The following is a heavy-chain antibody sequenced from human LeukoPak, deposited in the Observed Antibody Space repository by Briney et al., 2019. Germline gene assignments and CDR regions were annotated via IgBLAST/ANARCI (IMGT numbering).Heavy chain of an antibody. CDR2: MFHSGST. CDR3: AREERIAAAGTGYGMDV. CDR1: GGSISSSSYY. J-gene: IGHJ6*01. D-gene: IGHD6-13*01. Sequence: SETLSLTCTVSGGSISSSSYYWGWIRQSPGKWLEWIGSMFHSGSTYYNPSLKSRVTISVDTSKNQFSLKLSSVTAADTAVYYCAREERIAAAGTGYGMDVWGQGTTVTVSS. V-gene: IGHV4-39*07.